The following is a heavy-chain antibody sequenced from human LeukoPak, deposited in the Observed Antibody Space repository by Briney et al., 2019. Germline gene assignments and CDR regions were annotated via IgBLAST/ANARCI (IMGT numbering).Heavy chain of an antibody. CDR3: ASSPEWELLNPSFDY. D-gene: IGHD1-26*01. J-gene: IGHJ4*02. Sequence: SETLSLTCTVSGGSISSYYWSWIRQPPGKGLEWIGYIYYSGSTNYNPSLKSRVTISVDTSKNQFSLKLSSVTAADTAVYYCASSPEWELLNPSFDYWGQGTLVTVSS. CDR2: IYYSGST. V-gene: IGHV4-59*08. CDR1: GGSISSYY.